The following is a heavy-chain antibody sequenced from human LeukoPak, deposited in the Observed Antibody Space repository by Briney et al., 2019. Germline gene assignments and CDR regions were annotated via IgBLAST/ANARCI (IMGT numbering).Heavy chain of an antibody. V-gene: IGHV6-1*01. D-gene: IGHD6-13*01. CDR3: ARASVTAAGITTFDY. J-gene: IGHJ4*02. Sequence: SQTLSLTCAISGDSVSNNSAAWNWIRRSPSRGLEWLGRTYYRSKWYNDYAVSVKSRITIDPDTSKNQFSLQLNSVTPEDTAVYYCARASVTAAGITTFDYWGQGTLVTVSS. CDR1: GDSVSNNSAA. CDR2: TYYRSKWYN.